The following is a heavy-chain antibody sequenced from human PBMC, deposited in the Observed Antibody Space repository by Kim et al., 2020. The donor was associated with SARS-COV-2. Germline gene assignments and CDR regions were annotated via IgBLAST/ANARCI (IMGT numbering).Heavy chain of an antibody. CDR2: ITDSGGST. D-gene: IGHD2-8*02. CDR3: SKYGGVGQRYSDL. Sequence: GGSLRLSCAASGFAFSSYAMSWVRQAPGKGLEWVSTITDSGGSTYYGDSVKGRFTISRDSSKNTLYLQMNNLRGEDTAIYYCSKYGGVGQRYSDLWCRGTRVTVFS. V-gene: IGHV3-23*01. J-gene: IGHJ2*01. CDR1: GFAFSSYA.